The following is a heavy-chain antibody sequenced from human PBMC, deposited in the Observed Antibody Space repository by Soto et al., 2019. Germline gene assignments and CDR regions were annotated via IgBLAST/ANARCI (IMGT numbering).Heavy chain of an antibody. V-gene: IGHV3-23*01. CDR2: IIHSGDST. CDR3: ATGQQLGY. D-gene: IGHD6-13*01. CDR1: GFTFSTYA. Sequence: EVQLLESGGGLVQPGGSLRLSCAASGFTFSTYAMSWVRQAPGKGLEWVSKIIHSGDSTYYADSVKGRFTISRDNSKNTVYRQMNILRAEDTAVYYCATGQQLGYWGQGTLVTVSS. J-gene: IGHJ4*02.